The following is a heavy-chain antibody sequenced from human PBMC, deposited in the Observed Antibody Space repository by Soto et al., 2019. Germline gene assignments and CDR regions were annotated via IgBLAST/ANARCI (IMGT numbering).Heavy chain of an antibody. J-gene: IGHJ4*02. CDR2: INSDGTIT. D-gene: IGHD6-19*01. V-gene: IGHV3-74*01. CDR3: ARRLGWPDS. CDR1: GFIFGGYW. Sequence: PEGSLRLSCAASGFIFGGYWVHWVRQAPGKGLVWVSRINSDGTITDYADSVKGRFTISRDNAKNTLYLQMNSLRAEDTAVYYCARRLGWPDSWGQGTLVTVSS.